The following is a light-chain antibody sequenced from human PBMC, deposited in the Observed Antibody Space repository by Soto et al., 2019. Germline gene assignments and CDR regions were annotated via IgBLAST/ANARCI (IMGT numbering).Light chain of an antibody. Sequence: QSVLTQPPSASGSPGQSVTISCTGTSSDVGSYNYVSWYQQNPGKAPKLIIYEVSKRPPGVPDRFSGSKSGNTASLSVSGLQAEDDGDYHCSSYAGSNIYVFGTGTKVTVL. J-gene: IGLJ1*01. CDR2: EVS. CDR3: SSYAGSNIYV. CDR1: SSDVGSYNY. V-gene: IGLV2-8*01.